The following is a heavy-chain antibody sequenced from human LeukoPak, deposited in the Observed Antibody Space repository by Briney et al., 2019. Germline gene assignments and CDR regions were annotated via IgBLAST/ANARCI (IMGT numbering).Heavy chain of an antibody. CDR1: GFTFSSYW. V-gene: IGHV3-74*01. D-gene: IGHD3-22*01. CDR3: AREDRVVITYDY. J-gene: IGHJ4*02. Sequence: GGSLRLSCAASGFTFSSYWMHWVRHAPGKGLVGVSRINSDGSSTNYADSAKGRFTISRDNAKNTLYLQMNSLRAEDTAVYYCAREDRVVITYDYWGQGTLVTVSS. CDR2: INSDGSST.